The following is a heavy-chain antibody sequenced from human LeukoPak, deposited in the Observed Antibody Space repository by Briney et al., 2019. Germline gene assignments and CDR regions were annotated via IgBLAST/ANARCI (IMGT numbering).Heavy chain of an antibody. V-gene: IGHV3-74*01. CDR1: GFTFRKYW. CDR3: AKDMTGLRDY. CDR2: INTDGTST. D-gene: IGHD3-16*01. Sequence: GGSLRLSCTASGFTFRKYWFHWVRQAPGKGLVWVSRINTDGTSTSYADSVKGRFTIARDDAKNTLYLQMNSLRAEDTAIYYCAKDMTGLRDYWGQGTLVTVPS. J-gene: IGHJ4*02.